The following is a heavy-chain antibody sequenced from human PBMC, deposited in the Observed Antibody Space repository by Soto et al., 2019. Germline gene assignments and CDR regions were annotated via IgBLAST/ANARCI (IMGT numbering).Heavy chain of an antibody. Sequence: SSETLSLTCAVYGGSFSGYYWSWIRQPPGKGLEWIGEINHSGSTNYNPSLKSRVTISVDTSKNQFSLKLSSVTAADTAVYYCGRDAPRWSVAATFRFRPIRNSFDIWCQGTMVTFSS. J-gene: IGHJ3*02. CDR1: GGSFSGYY. CDR3: GRDAPRWSVAATFRFRPIRNSFDI. CDR2: INHSGST. V-gene: IGHV4-34*01. D-gene: IGHD6-19*01.